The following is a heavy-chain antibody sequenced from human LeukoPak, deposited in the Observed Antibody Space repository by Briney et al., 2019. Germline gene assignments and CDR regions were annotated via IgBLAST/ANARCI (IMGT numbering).Heavy chain of an antibody. D-gene: IGHD3-22*01. V-gene: IGHV3-23*01. CDR2: ISGSGGST. Sequence: GGTLRLSCAASGLTFSSYGMSWVRQAPGKGLEWVSAISGSGGSTYYADSVKGRFTISRDNSKNTLYLQMNSLRAEDTAVYYCAKEGSGVTYYYDSSGYFGDYWGQGTLVTVSS. CDR1: GLTFSSYG. J-gene: IGHJ4*02. CDR3: AKEGSGVTYYYDSSGYFGDY.